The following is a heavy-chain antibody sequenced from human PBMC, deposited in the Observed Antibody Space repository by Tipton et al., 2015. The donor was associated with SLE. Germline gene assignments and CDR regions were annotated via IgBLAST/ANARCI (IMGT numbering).Heavy chain of an antibody. D-gene: IGHD3-10*01. V-gene: IGHV4-59*12. CDR2: IYYSGST. J-gene: IGHJ5*02. Sequence: TLSLTCTVSGGSISSYYWSWIRQPPGKGLEWIGYIYYSGSTNYNPSLKSRVTISVDTSKNQFSLKLSSVTAADTAVYYCARGRTYGSGRLDPWGQGTLVTVSS. CDR3: ARGRTYGSGRLDP. CDR1: GGSISSYY.